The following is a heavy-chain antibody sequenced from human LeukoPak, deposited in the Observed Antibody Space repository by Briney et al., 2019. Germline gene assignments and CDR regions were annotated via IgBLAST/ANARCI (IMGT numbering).Heavy chain of an antibody. J-gene: IGHJ2*01. CDR1: GGSISSSNW. D-gene: IGHD5-12*01. Sequence: SGTLSLTCAVSGGSISSSNWWSWVRQPPGKGLEWIGEIYHSGSTNYNPSLKSRVTISVDKSKNQFSLKLSSMTAADTAVYYCARVSVNVDIVATIEYWYFDLWGRGTLVTVSS. CDR3: ARVSVNVDIVATIEYWYFDL. V-gene: IGHV4-4*02. CDR2: IYHSGST.